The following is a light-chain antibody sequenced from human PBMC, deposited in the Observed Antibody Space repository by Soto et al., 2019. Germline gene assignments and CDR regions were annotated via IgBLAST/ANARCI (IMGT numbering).Light chain of an antibody. CDR1: QSVSSSY. CDR3: QQYGTSALT. Sequence: IVLTQSPGTLSLSPGERATLSCRASQSVSSSYLVWYQQRPGQPPRLLIYGTSTRAAGISDRFSGSGSGTDFTLTIYRLEPGDSAVYYCQQYGTSALTFGGGTKVDI. CDR2: GTS. V-gene: IGKV3-20*01. J-gene: IGKJ4*01.